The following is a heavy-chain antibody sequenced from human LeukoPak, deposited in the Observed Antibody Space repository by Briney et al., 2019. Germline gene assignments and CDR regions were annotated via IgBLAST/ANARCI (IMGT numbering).Heavy chain of an antibody. CDR2: IIPIFGTA. CDR1: GGTFSSYA. D-gene: IGHD3-3*01. J-gene: IGHJ5*01. CDR3: ARMYLDPEWVLSFFDF. Sequence: SVKVSCKASGGTFSSYAISWVRQAPGQGLEWMGGIIPIFGTANYAQKFQGRVTITADESTSTAYMELSSLRSEDTAVYYCARMYLDPEWVLSFFDFWGQGTLVTVSS. V-gene: IGHV1-69*13.